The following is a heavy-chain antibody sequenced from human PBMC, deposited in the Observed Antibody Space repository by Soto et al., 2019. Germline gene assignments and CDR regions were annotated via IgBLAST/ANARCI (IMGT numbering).Heavy chain of an antibody. CDR3: AGFYGAEYYYYMDV. CDR1: GGSISSYY. Sequence: SETLSLTCTVSGGSISSYYWSWIRQPPGKGLEWIGYIYYSGSTNYNPSLKSLVTISVDTSKIQFSLKLSSVTAADTAVYYCAGFYGAEYYYYMDVWGKGTTVTVSS. J-gene: IGHJ6*03. V-gene: IGHV4-59*08. D-gene: IGHD4-17*01. CDR2: IYYSGST.